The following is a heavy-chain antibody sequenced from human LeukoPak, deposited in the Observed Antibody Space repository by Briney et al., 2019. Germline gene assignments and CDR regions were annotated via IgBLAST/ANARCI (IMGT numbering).Heavy chain of an antibody. Sequence: GGSLRLSCAASGFNFESYSMNWVRQAPGKGLEWVSSISFSGSYIYYAASVKGRFTVSRDNSKNTLYVQMNSLRAEDTAVYYCAKEGYSRGYYSYYYMDVWGKGTTVTVSS. CDR1: GFNFESYS. J-gene: IGHJ6*03. V-gene: IGHV3-21*01. CDR3: AKEGYSRGYYSYYYMDV. D-gene: IGHD6-13*01. CDR2: ISFSGSYI.